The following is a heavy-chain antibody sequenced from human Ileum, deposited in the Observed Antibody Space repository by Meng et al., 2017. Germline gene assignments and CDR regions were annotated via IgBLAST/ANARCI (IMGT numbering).Heavy chain of an antibody. J-gene: IGHJ6*02. Sequence: SGEASGFTLSNYYMTWVRQAPGKGLEWVSYISSGGSTTYYADSVKGRFTISRDNTKNSLFLQMNSLRAEDTAVYFCARDLEYNKEYSSSWYYYFYGMDVWGQGTTVTVSS. CDR2: ISSGGSTT. V-gene: IGHV3-11*04. CDR1: GFTLSNYY. D-gene: IGHD6-13*01. CDR3: ARDLEYNKEYSSSWYYYFYGMDV.